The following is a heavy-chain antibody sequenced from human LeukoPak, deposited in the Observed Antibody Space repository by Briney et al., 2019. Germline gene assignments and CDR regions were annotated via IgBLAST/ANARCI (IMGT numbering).Heavy chain of an antibody. CDR1: GFTFSGCG. D-gene: IGHD3-22*01. CDR2: IRYDGSNK. CDR3: AKDLDSSGY. V-gene: IGHV3-30*02. J-gene: IGHJ1*01. Sequence: GGSLRLSCAASGFTFSGCGMHWVRQAPGKGLEWVSFIRYDGSNKFYAESVKGRFTISRDNSKNTLFLQMNSLRAEDTAIYYCAKDLDSSGYWGQDTLVTVSS.